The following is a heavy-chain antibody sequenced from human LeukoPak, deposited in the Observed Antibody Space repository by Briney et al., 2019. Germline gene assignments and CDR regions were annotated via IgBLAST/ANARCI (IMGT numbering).Heavy chain of an antibody. J-gene: IGHJ4*02. V-gene: IGHV1-18*01. CDR1: GYTFITCG. CDR3: ARGRNNWNDVWDY. CDR2: ISAYNGNT. Sequence: ASVTVSCKASGYTFITCGISWVRQAPGQGLEWMGWISAYNGNTNYAQKFQDRVTMTADTSTSTAYMDLRSLRSDDTAVYYCARGRNNWNDVWDYWGQGTLVTGSS. D-gene: IGHD1-20*01.